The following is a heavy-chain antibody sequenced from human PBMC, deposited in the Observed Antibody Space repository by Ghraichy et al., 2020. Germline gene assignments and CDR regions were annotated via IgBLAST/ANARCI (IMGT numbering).Heavy chain of an antibody. J-gene: IGHJ4*02. D-gene: IGHD2-15*01. CDR3: AREGGNYCSGGSCSMDFGD. Sequence: LTCAASGFTFSSYAMDWVRQAPGKGLEWLSYITSSGTTIYYADSVKGRFTISRDNAKNSLYLQMSSLRDEDTAVYYCAREGGNYCSGGSCSMDFGDWGQGSMVTVAS. CDR2: ITSSGTTI. V-gene: IGHV3-48*02. CDR1: GFTFSSYA.